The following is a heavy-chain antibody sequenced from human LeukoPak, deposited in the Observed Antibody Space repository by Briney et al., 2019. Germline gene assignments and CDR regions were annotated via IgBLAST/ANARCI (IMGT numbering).Heavy chain of an antibody. CDR1: GYTFTSYY. J-gene: IGHJ4*02. Sequence: GASVKVSCKASGYTFTSYYMHWVRQAPGQGLEWMGIINPSGGSTSYAQKFQGRVTMTRDMSTSIVYMELSSLRSEDTAVYYCARDDQVLPPNCGGDCWAEGGDYWGQGTLVTVSS. CDR3: ARDDQVLPPNCGGDCWAEGGDY. CDR2: INPSGGST. V-gene: IGHV1-46*01. D-gene: IGHD2-21*02.